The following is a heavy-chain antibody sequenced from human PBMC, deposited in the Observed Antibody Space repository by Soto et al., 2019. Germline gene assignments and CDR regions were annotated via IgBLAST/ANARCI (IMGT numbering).Heavy chain of an antibody. J-gene: IGHJ6*02. Sequence: GGSLRLSCAASGFTFSTYPMSWVRQAPGKGLEWVSGISGSGISTYYTDSVKGRFTISRDNSKNTLYLQMNSLRAEDTAVYYCAKGRVVPAKDYYGMDVWGQGTTVTVSS. CDR1: GFTFSTYP. CDR2: ISGSGIST. V-gene: IGHV3-23*01. D-gene: IGHD2-2*01. CDR3: AKGRVVPAKDYYGMDV.